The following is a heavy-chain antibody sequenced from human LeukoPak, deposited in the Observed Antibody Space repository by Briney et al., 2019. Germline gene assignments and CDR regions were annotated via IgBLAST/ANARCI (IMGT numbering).Heavy chain of an antibody. Sequence: SETLSLTCIVSGGSISSSSYSWGWIRQPPGKGLEWIATIYYDGSTYYNPSLKSRVTISVDTSKNQFSLKLSSVTAADAAVYFCARITILSTNYFDYRGQGTMVAGSS. J-gene: IGHJ4*02. CDR1: GGSISSSSYS. CDR3: ARITILSTNYFDY. D-gene: IGHD3-3*01. V-gene: IGHV4-39*01. CDR2: IYYDGST.